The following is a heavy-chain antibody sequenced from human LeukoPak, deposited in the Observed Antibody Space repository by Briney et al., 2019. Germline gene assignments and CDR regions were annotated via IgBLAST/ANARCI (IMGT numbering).Heavy chain of an antibody. CDR1: GGSISSSNC. CDR3: ARDPVGYGSDFDD. D-gene: IGHD3-10*01. V-gene: IGHV4-4*02. J-gene: IGHJ4*02. Sequence: SGTLSLTCAVSGGSISSSNCWTWVRQPPGKGLEWIGEIYPSGSTNYNPSLKSRVAISLDTSKNQFSLKVNSVTAADTAVYYCARDPVGYGSDFDDWGQGTLVTVSS. CDR2: IYPSGST.